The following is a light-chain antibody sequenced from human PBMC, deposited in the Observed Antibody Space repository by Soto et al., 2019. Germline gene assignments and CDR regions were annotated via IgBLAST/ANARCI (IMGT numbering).Light chain of an antibody. CDR1: QSVSSSY. J-gene: IGKJ2*01. Sequence: EIVLTLSPGTLSLSPGERATLSCRASQSVSSSYLAWYQQKPGQAPRLLIYGASSRATGIPDRFSGSGSGTDFTLTISRLEPEDFAVYYCQQYGSPQLNTFGQGTKLEIK. CDR3: QQYGSPQLNT. V-gene: IGKV3-20*01. CDR2: GAS.